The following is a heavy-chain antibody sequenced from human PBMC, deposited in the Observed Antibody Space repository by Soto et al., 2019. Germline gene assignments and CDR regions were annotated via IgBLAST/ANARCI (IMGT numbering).Heavy chain of an antibody. CDR3: AKLPWEVAAY. V-gene: IGHV3-74*03. CDR2: IGPDGTDI. D-gene: IGHD1-26*01. CDR1: GFTFGNFW. Sequence: EGSLRLSCSDSGFTFGNFWLHRVCQAQGQGMEWVSHIGPDGTDIVYADSVKGRFIISRDNARNTEYLQMNSLEAEDTPVYYCAKLPWEVAAYWGQGTLVTVSS. J-gene: IGHJ4*02.